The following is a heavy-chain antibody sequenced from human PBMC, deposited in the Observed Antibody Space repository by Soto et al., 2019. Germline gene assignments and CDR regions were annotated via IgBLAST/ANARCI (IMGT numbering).Heavy chain of an antibody. V-gene: IGHV4-30-2*06. Sequence: QVQLQESASGLLKPSQTLSVTCAVSGASMSSGGHSWSWIRQSPGKGLEWIGCIYATGKTYYNPSLRSRVTISVDTSNNLFSLNVTSVTAAGTAVYYCARAPPGPSPRWDVWGQGTTVTVSS. CDR2: IYATGKT. D-gene: IGHD3-10*01. CDR3: ARAPPGPSPRWDV. CDR1: GASMSSGGHS. J-gene: IGHJ6*02.